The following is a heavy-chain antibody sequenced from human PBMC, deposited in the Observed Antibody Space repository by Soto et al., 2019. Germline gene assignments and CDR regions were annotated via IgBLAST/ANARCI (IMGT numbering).Heavy chain of an antibody. CDR3: ARVRSTDYGNYYGMDV. CDR1: GGTFSSYT. V-gene: IGHV1-69*02. CDR2: IIPVLGIA. Sequence: QVQLVQSGAEVKKPGSSVKVSCKASGGTFSSYTISWVRQAPGQGLACLGRIIPVLGIANYAQKFQGRVTITADKSTSTAYMELSSLRSEDTAVYYCARVRSTDYGNYYGMDVWGQGTTVTVSS. D-gene: IGHD4-17*01. J-gene: IGHJ6*02.